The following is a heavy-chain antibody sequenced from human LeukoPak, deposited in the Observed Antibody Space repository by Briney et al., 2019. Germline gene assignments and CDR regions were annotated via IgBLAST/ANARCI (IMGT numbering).Heavy chain of an antibody. D-gene: IGHD3-3*01. J-gene: IGHJ4*02. CDR1: GGSISSGGYY. Sequence: SQTLSLTCTVSGGSISSGGYYWSWIRQPPGKGLEWIGYIYYSGSTYYNSSLKSRVTISVDTSKNQFSLKLSSVTAADTAVYYCASYDFWSYSGRYFDYWGQGTLVTVSS. CDR3: ASYDFWSYSGRYFDY. CDR2: IYYSGST. V-gene: IGHV4-30-4*08.